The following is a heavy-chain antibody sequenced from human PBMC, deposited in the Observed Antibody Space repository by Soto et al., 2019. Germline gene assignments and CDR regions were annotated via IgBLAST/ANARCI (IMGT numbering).Heavy chain of an antibody. CDR2: ISTSNSNT. CDR3: ARPPQVTRSYYFNGLDV. D-gene: IGHD5-18*01. V-gene: IGHV1-18*01. CDR1: GYTFTNYG. J-gene: IGHJ6*02. Sequence: QVQLVQSGGEVKKPGAAVMVSCKASGYTFTNYGISWVRQAPGQGLEWMGWISTSNSNTAYAQKFQDRVTMTTATSTSTAYMELRSPRPDDTAVYYCARPPQVTRSYYFNGLDVWGQGTTVTVSS.